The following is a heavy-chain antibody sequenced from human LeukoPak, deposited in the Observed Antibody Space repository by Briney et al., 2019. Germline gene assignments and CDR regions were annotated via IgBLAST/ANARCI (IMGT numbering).Heavy chain of an antibody. V-gene: IGHV3-21*01. J-gene: IGHJ3*02. CDR3: ARVSILIVPYYAFDI. CDR1: GFSFSSYS. D-gene: IGHD2/OR15-2a*01. Sequence: GGSLRLSCAASGFSFSSYSMKWVHQAPGKGLEWVSSISSSSNYIYYADSVKGRFTISRDNAKNSLYLQMNSLRAEDTAVYYCARVSILIVPYYAFDIWGQGTMVTVSS. CDR2: ISSSSNYI.